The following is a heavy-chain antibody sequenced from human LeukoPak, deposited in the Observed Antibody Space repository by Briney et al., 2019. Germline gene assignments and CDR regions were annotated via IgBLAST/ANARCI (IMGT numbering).Heavy chain of an antibody. CDR2: INAGNGNT. D-gene: IGHD5-12*01. V-gene: IGHV1-3*01. CDR3: ARVATRTRGIDY. CDR1: GYTFTSYA. J-gene: IGHJ4*02. Sequence: ASVKVSCKASGYTFTSYAMHWVRQAPGQRLEWMGWINAGNGNTKYSQKFQGRVTITRDTSASTAYMELSSLRSEDTAVYYCARVATRTRGIDYWGQGTLVTVSS.